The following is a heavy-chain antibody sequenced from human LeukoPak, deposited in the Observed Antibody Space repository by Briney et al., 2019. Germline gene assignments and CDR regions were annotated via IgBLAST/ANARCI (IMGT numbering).Heavy chain of an antibody. CDR2: IWYDGSNK. CDR1: GFIFSNYG. Sequence: HPGGSLRLSCAASGFIFSNYGMHWVRQAPGKGLEWVAVIWYDGSNKYYADTVKGQFTICRDNSKNMLYLEMNSLRAEDTAVYYCARARWGGWFDPWGQGTLVSVSS. D-gene: IGHD3-10*01. CDR3: ARARWGGWFDP. J-gene: IGHJ5*02. V-gene: IGHV3-33*01.